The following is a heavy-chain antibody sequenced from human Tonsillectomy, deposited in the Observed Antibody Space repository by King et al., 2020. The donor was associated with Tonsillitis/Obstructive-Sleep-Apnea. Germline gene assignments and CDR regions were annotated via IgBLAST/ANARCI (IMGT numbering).Heavy chain of an antibody. J-gene: IGHJ5*02. CDR2: IKSEKNAGTT. CDR3: TTGLGGGADYDDR. V-gene: IGHV3-15*07. CDR1: GFTFSSAW. D-gene: IGHD3-3*01. Sequence: VQLVESGGGLVKPGGSLRLSCGASGFTFSSAWMNWVRQAPGKGLEWVGRIKSEKNAGTTDYSAPVKGRFTISRDDSENTLYLQMNSLKTEDTPVYYCTTGLGGGADYDDRWGQGTLVTVSS.